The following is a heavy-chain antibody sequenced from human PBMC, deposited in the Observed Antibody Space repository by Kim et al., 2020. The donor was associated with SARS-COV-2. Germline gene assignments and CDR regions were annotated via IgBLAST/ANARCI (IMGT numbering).Heavy chain of an antibody. CDR2: IQYSGTT. CDR3: AGHGPWVTGSLGYFDP. D-gene: IGHD3-9*01. V-gene: IGHV4-39*01. CDR1: GGSISRSDYS. J-gene: IGHJ5*02. Sequence: SETLSLTCTVSGGSISRSDYSWGWIRQPPGKGLEWIGTIQYSGTTYYNPSLTSRVTISVDTSKNQFSLKLNSVTAAVTAVCYCAGHGPWVTGSLGYFDPWGQGTLVTVSA.